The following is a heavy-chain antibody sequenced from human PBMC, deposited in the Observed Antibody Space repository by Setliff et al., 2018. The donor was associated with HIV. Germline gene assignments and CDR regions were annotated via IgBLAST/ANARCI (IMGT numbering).Heavy chain of an antibody. Sequence: SETLLTCALYGGSFSAYYWSWIRQPPGMGLEWIGEVNRGRRTNYNSSLKSRVTISIDTSRNQFSLTVSSVTAADTAVYYCAREIPYSYGGRGHPLWGQGTLVTVSS. D-gene: IGHD3-22*01. CDR2: VNRGRRT. J-gene: IGHJ4*02. CDR1: GGSFSAYY. CDR3: AREIPYSYGGRGHPL. V-gene: IGHV4-34*01.